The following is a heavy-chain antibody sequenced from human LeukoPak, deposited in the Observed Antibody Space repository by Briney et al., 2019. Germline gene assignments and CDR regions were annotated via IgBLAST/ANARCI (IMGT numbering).Heavy chain of an antibody. J-gene: IGHJ6*04. D-gene: IGHD2-2*01. CDR2: INHSGST. CDR3: ARAGGYCSSTSCRRYYGMDV. V-gene: IGHV4-34*01. CDR1: GGSFSGYY. Sequence: SETLSLTCAVYGGSFSGYYWSWIRQPPGEGLEWIGEINHSGSTNYNPSLKSRVTISVDTSKNQFSLKLSSVTAADTAVYYCARAGGYCSSTSCRRYYGMDVWGKGTTVTVSS.